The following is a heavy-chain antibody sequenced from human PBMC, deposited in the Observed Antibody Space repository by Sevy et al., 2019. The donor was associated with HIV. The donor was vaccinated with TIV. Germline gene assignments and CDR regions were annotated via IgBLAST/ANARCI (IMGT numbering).Heavy chain of an antibody. D-gene: IGHD1-1*01. CDR2: VSGSARTT. J-gene: IGHJ3*01. CDR3: AGEGLGYNNGRNDALNF. CDR1: GFTFRRYA. Sequence: GGSLRLSCAASGFTFRRYAMNWVRQAPGKGLQWVSAVSGSARTTYYADSVKGRFTVARDNSRNILYLQMNNLRANDTAVYDCAGEGLGYNNGRNDALNFWGQGTMVTVSS. V-gene: IGHV3-23*01.